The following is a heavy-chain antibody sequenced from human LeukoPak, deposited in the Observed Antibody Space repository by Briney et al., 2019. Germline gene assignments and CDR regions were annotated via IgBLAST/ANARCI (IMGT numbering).Heavy chain of an antibody. V-gene: IGHV3-23*01. Sequence: GGSLRLSCAASGFTFSSYAMSWVRQAPGKGLEWVSAISGSGGSTYYADSVKGRFTISRDNSKNTLYLQMNSLRAEDTAVYYCAKDPREGSNSWYGYFDYWGQGTLVTVSS. CDR2: ISGSGGST. D-gene: IGHD6-13*01. J-gene: IGHJ4*02. CDR1: GFTFSSYA. CDR3: AKDPREGSNSWYGYFDY.